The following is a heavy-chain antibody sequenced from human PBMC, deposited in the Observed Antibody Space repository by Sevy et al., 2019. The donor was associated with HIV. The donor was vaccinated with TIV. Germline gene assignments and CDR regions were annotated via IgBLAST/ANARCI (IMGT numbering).Heavy chain of an antibody. CDR3: ARVGYYYGSGSYYPKNYYYYYSMDV. D-gene: IGHD3-10*01. CDR1: GGSISSYY. J-gene: IGHJ6*02. CDR2: IYYSGST. Sequence: SETLSLTCTVSGGSISSYYWSWIRQPPGKGLEWIGHIYYSGSTNYNPSLKSRVTISVDTSKNQFSLKLSSVTAADTAVYYCARVGYYYGSGSYYPKNYYYYYSMDVWGQGTTVTVSS. V-gene: IGHV4-59*13.